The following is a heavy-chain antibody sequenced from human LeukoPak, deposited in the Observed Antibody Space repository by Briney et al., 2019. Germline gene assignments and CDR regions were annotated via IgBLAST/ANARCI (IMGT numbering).Heavy chain of an antibody. CDR3: SMWDWDFGELPY. CDR1: GFTFSSYA. D-gene: IGHD3-10*01. CDR2: ISGSGGST. J-gene: IGHJ4*02. V-gene: IGHV3-23*01. Sequence: PGGSLRLSCAASGFTFSSYAMSWVRQAPGKGLEWVSAISGSGGSTYYADSVKGRFTISRDNSKNTLYLQMNSLRAEDTAVYYCSMWDWDFGELPYWGQGTLVTVSS.